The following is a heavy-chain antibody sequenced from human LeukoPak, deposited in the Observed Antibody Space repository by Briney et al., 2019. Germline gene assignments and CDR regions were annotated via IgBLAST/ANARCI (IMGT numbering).Heavy chain of an antibody. CDR3: ARSWELDYYFDY. D-gene: IGHD1-26*01. V-gene: IGHV4-59*01. CDR2: IYYSGST. J-gene: IGHJ4*02. CDR1: GGSFSGYY. Sequence: PSETLSLTCAVYGGSFSGYYWSWIRQPPGKGLEWIGYIYYSGSTNYNPSLKSRVTISVDTSKNQFSLKLSSVTAADTAVYYCARSWELDYYFDYWGQGTLVTVSS.